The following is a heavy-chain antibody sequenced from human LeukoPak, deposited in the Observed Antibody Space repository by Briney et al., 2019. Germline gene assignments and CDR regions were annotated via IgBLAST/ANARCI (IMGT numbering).Heavy chain of an antibody. CDR1: GFTFSSYG. D-gene: IGHD3-22*01. J-gene: IGHJ5*02. CDR2: ISYDGSNK. CDR3: AKDPYDSSGYLNNWFDP. Sequence: SGGSLRLSCAASGFTFSSYGMHWVRQAPGKGLEWVAVISYDGSNKYYADSVKGRFTISRDNSKNTLYLQMNSLRAEDTAVYYCAKDPYDSSGYLNNWFDPWGQGTLVTVSS. V-gene: IGHV3-30*18.